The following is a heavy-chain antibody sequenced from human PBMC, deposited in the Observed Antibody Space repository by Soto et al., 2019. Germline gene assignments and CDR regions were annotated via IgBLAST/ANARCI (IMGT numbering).Heavy chain of an antibody. D-gene: IGHD6-19*01. CDR2: ISSSSSYI. CDR1: GFTFSSYS. Sequence: GGSLRLSCAASGFTFSSYSMNWVRQAPGKGLEWVSSISSSSSYIYYADSVKGRFTISRDNAKNSLYLQMNSLRAEDTAVYYCARAGSSGWDYYLDYWGQGTLVTVSS. V-gene: IGHV3-21*01. J-gene: IGHJ4*02. CDR3: ARAGSSGWDYYLDY.